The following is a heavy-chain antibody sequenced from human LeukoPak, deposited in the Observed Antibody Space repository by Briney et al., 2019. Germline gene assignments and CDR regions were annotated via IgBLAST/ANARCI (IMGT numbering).Heavy chain of an antibody. V-gene: IGHV4-39*07. CDR1: GGSISSSSYY. CDR2: IYYSGST. J-gene: IGHJ6*03. Sequence: PSETLSLTCTVSGGSISSSSYYWGWIRQPPGKGLEWIGSIYYSGSTYYNPSLKSRVTISVDTSKNQFSLKLSSVTAADTAVYYCARLVPDFGVVKDYYYYMDVWGKGTTVTVSS. CDR3: ARLVPDFGVVKDYYYYMDV. D-gene: IGHD3-3*01.